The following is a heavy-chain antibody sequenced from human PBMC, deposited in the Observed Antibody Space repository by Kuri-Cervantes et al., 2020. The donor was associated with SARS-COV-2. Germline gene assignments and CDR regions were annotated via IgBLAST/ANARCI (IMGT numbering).Heavy chain of an antibody. J-gene: IGHJ4*02. D-gene: IGHD5-18*01. Sequence: GGSLRLSCAVSGFTFTSHAMHWVRQAPGKGLEWVALISYDGSNKFYADSVKGRFTISRDNSKNTLYLQMNSLRAEDTAVYYCARDLGEIQLQTPLADYWGQGTLVTVSS. V-gene: IGHV3-30*03. CDR1: GFTFTSHA. CDR2: ISYDGSNK. CDR3: ARDLGEIQLQTPLADY.